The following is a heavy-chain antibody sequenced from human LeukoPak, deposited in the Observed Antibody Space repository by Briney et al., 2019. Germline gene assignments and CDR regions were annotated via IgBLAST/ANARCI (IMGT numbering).Heavy chain of an antibody. V-gene: IGHV4-34*01. D-gene: IGHD4-11*01. Sequence: SETLSLTCAVYGGSFSGYYWSWIRQPPGKGLEWIGEINHSGSTNYNPSLKSRVTISVDTSKNQFSLKLSSVTAADTAVYYCARDSNVPYYYYYMDVWGKGTTVTVSS. CDR1: GGSFSGYY. J-gene: IGHJ6*03. CDR3: ARDSNVPYYYYYMDV. CDR2: INHSGST.